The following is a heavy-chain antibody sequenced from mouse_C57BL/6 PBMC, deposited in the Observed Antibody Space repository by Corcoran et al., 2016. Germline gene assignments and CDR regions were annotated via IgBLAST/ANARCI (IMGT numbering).Heavy chain of an antibody. J-gene: IGHJ2*01. CDR1: GYAFSSYW. Sequence: QVQLQQSGAELVKPGASVKISCKASGYAFSSYWMNWVKQRPGKGLEWIGQIYPGDGDTNYNGKFKGKATLTADKSSSTAYMQLSSLTSEDSAVYFRARGALNLDYFDYWGQGTTLTVSS. V-gene: IGHV1-80*01. CDR2: IYPGDGDT. CDR3: ARGALNLDYFDY.